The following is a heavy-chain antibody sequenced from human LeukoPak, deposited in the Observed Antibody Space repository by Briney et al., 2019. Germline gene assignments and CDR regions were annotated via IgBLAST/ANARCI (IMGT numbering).Heavy chain of an antibody. D-gene: IGHD3-22*01. V-gene: IGHV3-9*01. Sequence: PGGSLRLTCEASGFTFDDYAMHWVRQAPGKGLEWVSCISWNSGSIGYADSVKGRFTISRDNAKNSLYLQMNSLRAEDTALYYCAKDSNYYDSSGYFDYWGQGTLVTVSS. J-gene: IGHJ4*02. CDR3: AKDSNYYDSSGYFDY. CDR2: ISWNSGSI. CDR1: GFTFDDYA.